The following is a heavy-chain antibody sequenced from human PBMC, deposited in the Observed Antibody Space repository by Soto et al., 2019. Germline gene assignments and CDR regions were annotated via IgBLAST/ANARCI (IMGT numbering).Heavy chain of an antibody. CDR3: ARHEGNGNVWPLDY. D-gene: IGHD2-8*01. V-gene: IGHV4-39*01. Sequence: PSETLSLTCTVSGDSIGTTRSYWAWIRQSPGKGLEWIGNIHYSGSTYYMPSLRSRVTLSVDTSKNQFSLRLTSVTAEDTAVYYCARHEGNGNVWPLDYWGQGILVTVYS. J-gene: IGHJ4*02. CDR2: IHYSGST. CDR1: GDSIGTTRSY.